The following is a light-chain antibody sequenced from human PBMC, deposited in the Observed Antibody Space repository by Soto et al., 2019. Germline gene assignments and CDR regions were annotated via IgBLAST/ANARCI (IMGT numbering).Light chain of an antibody. J-gene: IGKJ4*01. CDR2: AAS. CDR3: QKYNSAPLT. Sequence: DIQMTQSPSSLSASVGDRVTITCRASQGISNYLAWYQQKPGKVPKLLIYAASTLQSGVPSRFTGSRHRPDFTLTISSLQPEDVAAYYCQKYNSAPLTFGGGTKVEIK. V-gene: IGKV1-27*01. CDR1: QGISNY.